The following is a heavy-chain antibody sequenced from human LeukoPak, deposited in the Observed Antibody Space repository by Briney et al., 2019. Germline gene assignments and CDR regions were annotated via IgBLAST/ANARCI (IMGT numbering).Heavy chain of an antibody. J-gene: IGHJ4*02. CDR2: IYDSGST. CDR1: GGSFSGYY. V-gene: IGHV4-34*01. CDR3: QSRFLEWLLDY. Sequence: SETLSLTCAVYGGSFSGYYWGWIRQPPGKGLEWIGSIYDSGSTYYNPSLKSRVTISVDTSKNQFSLKLNSVTAADTAMYYCQSRFLEWLLDYWGQGTLVTVSS. D-gene: IGHD3-3*01.